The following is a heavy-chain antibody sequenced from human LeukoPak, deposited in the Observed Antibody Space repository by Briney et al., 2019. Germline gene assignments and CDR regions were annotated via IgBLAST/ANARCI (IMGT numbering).Heavy chain of an antibody. CDR1: GGSISSYY. CDR2: IYYSGST. D-gene: IGHD3-3*02. Sequence: SETLSLTCTVSGGSISSYYWSWIRQPPGKGLEWIGYIYYSGSTNYNPSLKSRVTISVDTSRNQFSLNLSSVTAADTAVYYCARGGDSKHLVNWGQGTLVTVSS. CDR3: ARGGDSKHLVN. J-gene: IGHJ4*02. V-gene: IGHV4-59*01.